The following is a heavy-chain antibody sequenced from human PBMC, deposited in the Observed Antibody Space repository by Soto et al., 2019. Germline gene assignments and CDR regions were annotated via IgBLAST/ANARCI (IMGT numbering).Heavy chain of an antibody. J-gene: IGHJ6*02. CDR3: ARHIVVVPASPSQYGMDV. CDR1: EFTFSDYY. CDR2: ISSSSSYT. Sequence: VQLVESGGGLVQPGGSLRLSCAASEFTFSDYYMSWIRQAPGKGLEWVSYISSSSSYTNYADSVKGRFTISRDNAKNSLYLQMNSLRAEDTAVYYCARHIVVVPASPSQYGMDVWGQGTTVTVSS. D-gene: IGHD2-2*01. V-gene: IGHV3-11*06.